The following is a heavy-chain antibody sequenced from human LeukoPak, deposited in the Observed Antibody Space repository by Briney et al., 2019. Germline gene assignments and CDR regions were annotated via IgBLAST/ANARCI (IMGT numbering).Heavy chain of an antibody. CDR1: GFTFDDYA. CDR2: ISWNSGSI. J-gene: IGHJ5*02. Sequence: GRSLRLSCAASGFTFDDYAMHWVRQAPGKGLEWVSGISWNSGSIGYADSVKGRFTISRDNAKNSLYLQMNSLRAEDTALYYCAKEAVRYCSSTSCPARFDPWGQGTLVTVSS. CDR3: AKEAVRYCSSTSCPARFDP. D-gene: IGHD2-2*01. V-gene: IGHV3-9*01.